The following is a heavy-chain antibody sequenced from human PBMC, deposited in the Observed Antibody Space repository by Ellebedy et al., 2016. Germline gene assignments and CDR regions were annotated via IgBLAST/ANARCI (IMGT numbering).Heavy chain of an antibody. CDR2: INSDGSST. Sequence: GESLKISCLASGFTFSSYWMHWVRQAPGKGLVWVSRINSDGSSTTYADSMKGRFTISRDNAKNTLYLQLNSLRAEDTAVYYCARNGVPAAMFSGGMDVWGQGTTVTVSS. V-gene: IGHV3-74*01. J-gene: IGHJ6*02. CDR1: GFTFSSYW. D-gene: IGHD2-2*01. CDR3: ARNGVPAAMFSGGMDV.